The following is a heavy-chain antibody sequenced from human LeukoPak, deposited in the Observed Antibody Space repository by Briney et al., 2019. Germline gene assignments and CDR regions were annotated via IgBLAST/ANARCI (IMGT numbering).Heavy chain of an antibody. D-gene: IGHD5-18*01. V-gene: IGHV3-33*01. CDR3: ARGIQLWLRLDY. Sequence: PGTSLRLSCTASGFNFGIYGMHWVRQAPGKGLEWVAVMWDDGTNEYYVESVKGRFTISRDNGKRTLYLQMNSLRAEDTAVYYCARGIQLWLRLDYWGQGTLVTVSS. CDR2: MWDDGTNE. J-gene: IGHJ4*02. CDR1: GFNFGIYG.